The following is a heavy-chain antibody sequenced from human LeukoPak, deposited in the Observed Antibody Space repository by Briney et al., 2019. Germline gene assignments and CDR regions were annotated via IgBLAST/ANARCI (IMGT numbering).Heavy chain of an antibody. D-gene: IGHD7-27*01. Sequence: GGSLRLSCAASGFTVSSNYMSWVRQAPGKGLEWVSIIYRDGTTYYADSVKGRFTISRDNSKNTLYPEMNSLRAEDTAVYYCARDSPANWAQFDYWGQGTLVTVSS. J-gene: IGHJ4*02. CDR3: ARDSPANWAQFDY. V-gene: IGHV3-53*01. CDR1: GFTVSSNY. CDR2: IYRDGTT.